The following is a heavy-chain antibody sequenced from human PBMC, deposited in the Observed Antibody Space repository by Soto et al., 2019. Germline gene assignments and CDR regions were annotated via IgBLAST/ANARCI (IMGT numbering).Heavy chain of an antibody. Sequence: GGSLRLSCAASGLTFSSYAMGWVRQAPGKGLEWVSAISGSGGSTYYADSVKGRFTISRDNSTNSLFLHMSSLRAEDTAVYYCARREDIDYWGQGTLVTVSS. CDR2: ISGSGGST. CDR3: ARREDIDY. V-gene: IGHV3-23*01. J-gene: IGHJ4*02. D-gene: IGHD2-15*01. CDR1: GLTFSSYA.